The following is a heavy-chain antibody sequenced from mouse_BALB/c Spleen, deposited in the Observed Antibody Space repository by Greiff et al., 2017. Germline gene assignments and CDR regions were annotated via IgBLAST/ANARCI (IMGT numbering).Heavy chain of an antibody. CDR3: ARRDYDGGAWFAY. CDR1: GYSITSDYA. CDR2: ISYSGST. J-gene: IGHJ3*01. D-gene: IGHD2-4*01. V-gene: IGHV3-2*02. Sequence: VQLQQSGPGLVKPSQSLSLTCTVTGYSITSDYAWNWIRQFPGNKLEWMGYISYSGSTSYNPSLKSRISITRDTSKNQFFLQLNSVTTEDTATYYCARRDYDGGAWFAYWGQGTLVTVSA.